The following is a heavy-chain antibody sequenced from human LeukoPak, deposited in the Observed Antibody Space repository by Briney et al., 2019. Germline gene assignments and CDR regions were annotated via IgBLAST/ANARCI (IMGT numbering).Heavy chain of an antibody. CDR1: GYTLTKLS. Sequence: ASVKVSCKVSGYTLTKLSMHWVRQAPGKGLEWMGGFDPEDGETIYAQKFQGRVTMTEDTSTDTAYMELNSLRSDDTAVYYCATDPGETVPAAKGPRGDYCYGMDVWGQGTTVTVSS. CDR2: FDPEDGET. V-gene: IGHV1-24*01. CDR3: ATDPGETVPAAKGPRGDYCYGMDV. J-gene: IGHJ6*02. D-gene: IGHD2-2*01.